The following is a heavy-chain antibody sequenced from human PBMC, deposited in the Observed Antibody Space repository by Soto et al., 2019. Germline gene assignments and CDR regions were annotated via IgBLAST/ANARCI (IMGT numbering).Heavy chain of an antibody. CDR3: ARAEVRYYDY. CDR1: GFTFSSYS. J-gene: IGHJ4*02. Sequence: GGSLRLSCAASGFTFSSYSMNWVRQVPGKGLEWVSSISSSSSYIYYADSVKGRFTISRDNAKNSLYLQMNSLRAEDTAVYYCARAEVRYYDYWGQGTLVTVSS. V-gene: IGHV3-21*01. CDR2: ISSSSSYI. D-gene: IGHD3-9*01.